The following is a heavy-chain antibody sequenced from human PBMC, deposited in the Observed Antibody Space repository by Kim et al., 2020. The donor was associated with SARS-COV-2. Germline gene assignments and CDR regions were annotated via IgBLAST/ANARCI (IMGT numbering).Heavy chain of an antibody. CDR1: GFTFSSYG. Sequence: GGSLRLSCAASGFTFSSYGMHWVRQAPGKGLEWVAVISYDGSNKYYADSVKGRFTISRDNSKNTLYLQMNSLRAEDTAVYYCAKDGDSHYGMDVWGQGTTVTVSS. V-gene: IGHV3-30*18. CDR3: AKDGDSHYGMDV. D-gene: IGHD2-21*01. CDR2: ISYDGSNK. J-gene: IGHJ6*02.